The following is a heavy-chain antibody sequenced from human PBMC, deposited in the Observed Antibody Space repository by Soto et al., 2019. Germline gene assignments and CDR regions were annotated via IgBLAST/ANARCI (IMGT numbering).Heavy chain of an antibody. CDR2: IYWDDDK. Sequence: QITLKESGPTLVKPTQTLTLTCTFSGFSLSTSGVGVGWIRQPPGKALEWLALIYWDDDKRYSPSLKSRLTNTKDTSKNQVVLTMTNMDPVDTATYYCANVGISSGYSRYFDLWGRGTLVTVSS. CDR3: ANVGISSGYSRYFDL. CDR1: GFSLSTSGVG. J-gene: IGHJ2*01. D-gene: IGHD3-22*01. V-gene: IGHV2-5*02.